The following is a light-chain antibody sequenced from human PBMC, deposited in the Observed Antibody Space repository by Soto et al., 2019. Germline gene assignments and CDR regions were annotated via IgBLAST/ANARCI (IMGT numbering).Light chain of an antibody. CDR1: KLGDKY. J-gene: IGLJ3*02. Sequence: SYELTQPPSVSVSPGQTASITCSGDKLGDKYSCWYQQKPGQSPVLVIYQDSTRPSGIPERFSGSNAGNSATLTISGTQAMDEADYYCQAWDRSTAVFGGGTK. V-gene: IGLV3-1*01. CDR2: QDS. CDR3: QAWDRSTAV.